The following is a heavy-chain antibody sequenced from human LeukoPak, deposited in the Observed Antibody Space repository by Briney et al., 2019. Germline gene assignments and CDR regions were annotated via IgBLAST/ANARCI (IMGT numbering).Heavy chain of an antibody. J-gene: IGHJ4*02. Sequence: GGSLRLSCAASGFIFSSYEMHWVRQAPGKGLEWVSHITSSGATIYYADSVKGRFTISRDNAKNSLYLQMNSLRAEDTAVYYCARDMGVIFSVFDYWGQGTLVTVSS. V-gene: IGHV3-48*03. CDR2: ITSSGATI. CDR1: GFIFSSYE. D-gene: IGHD3-10*01. CDR3: ARDMGVIFSVFDY.